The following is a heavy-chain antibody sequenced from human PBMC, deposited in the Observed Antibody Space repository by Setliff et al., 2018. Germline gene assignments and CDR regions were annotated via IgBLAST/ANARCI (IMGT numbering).Heavy chain of an antibody. J-gene: IGHJ3*02. CDR3: ARDPLTTNRRRAFDI. CDR1: GYSISSGYY. V-gene: IGHV4-38-2*02. D-gene: IGHD4-17*01. CDR2: IYHSGST. Sequence: SETLSLTCAVSGYSISSGYYWGWIRQPPGKGLAWIGSIYHSGSTYYNPSLKSRVTISVDTSKNQFSLKLSSVTAADTAVYYCARDPLTTNRRRAFDIWGQGTMVTVSS.